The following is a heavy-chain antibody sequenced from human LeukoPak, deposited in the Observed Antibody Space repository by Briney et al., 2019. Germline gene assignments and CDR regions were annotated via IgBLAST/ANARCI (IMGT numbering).Heavy chain of an antibody. Sequence: SETLSLTCAVYGGSFSGYYWSWIRQPPGKGLEWIGEINHSGSTNYNPSLKSRVTISVDTSKNQFSLKLSSVTAADTAVYYCARGRSVTNWYFDLWGRGTLVTVSS. CDR2: INHSGST. CDR3: ARGRSVTNWYFDL. D-gene: IGHD4-17*01. CDR1: GGSFSGYY. V-gene: IGHV4-34*01. J-gene: IGHJ2*01.